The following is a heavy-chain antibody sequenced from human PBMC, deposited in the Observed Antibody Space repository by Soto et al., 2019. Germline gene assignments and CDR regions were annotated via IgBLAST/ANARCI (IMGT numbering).Heavy chain of an antibody. Sequence: QVQLVQSGAEVKKPGASVKVSCKASGYTFFTYGITWVRQAPGQGLEWMGWISTYDGNTDYAQKLQGRVTMTTDTSTRTAYMELRSLRSDDTAVYYCARKSSSSCWFDHWGQGTLVTVSS. J-gene: IGHJ5*02. CDR1: GYTFFTYG. V-gene: IGHV1-18*01. D-gene: IGHD6-6*01. CDR2: ISTYDGNT. CDR3: ARKSSSSCWFDH.